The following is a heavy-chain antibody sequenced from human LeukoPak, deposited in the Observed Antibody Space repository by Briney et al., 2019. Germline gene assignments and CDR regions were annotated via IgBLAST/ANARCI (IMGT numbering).Heavy chain of an antibody. J-gene: IGHJ4*02. CDR2: ISSSGSTI. D-gene: IGHD3-10*01. V-gene: IGHV3-11*01. CDR3: ARDRFRITMVRGVIGY. CDR1: GFTFSDYY. Sequence: GGSLRLSCAASGFTFSDYYMSSIRQAPGKGLEWVSYISSSGSTIYYADSVKGRFTISRDNAKNSLYLQMNSLRAEDTAVYYCARDRFRITMVRGVIGYWGQGTLVTVSS.